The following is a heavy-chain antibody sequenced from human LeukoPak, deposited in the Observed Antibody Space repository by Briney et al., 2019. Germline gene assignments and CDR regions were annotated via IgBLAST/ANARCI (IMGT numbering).Heavy chain of an antibody. J-gene: IGHJ4*02. CDR1: GFTFSNYE. CDR3: ARLSRATPDY. V-gene: IGHV3-48*03. CDR2: ISSTGRTM. Sequence: GGSLRLSCADSGFTFSNYEMVWVRQAPGKGLEWVSYISSTGRTMYYADSVKGRFTISRDNAKKSLYLQMNSLRAEDTAVYYCARLSRATPDYWGQGTLVTVSS.